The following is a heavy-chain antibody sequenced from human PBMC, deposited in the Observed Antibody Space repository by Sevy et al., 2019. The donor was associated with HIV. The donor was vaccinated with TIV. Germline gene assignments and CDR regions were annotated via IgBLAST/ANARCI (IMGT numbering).Heavy chain of an antibody. J-gene: IGHJ5*02. CDR3: AKEWRFGELCSLIWFDP. V-gene: IGHV3-23*01. CDR2: ISGSGGST. D-gene: IGHD3-10*01. Sequence: GGSLRLSCAASGFTFSSYAMSWVRQAPGKGLEWVSAISGSGGSTYYADSVKGRFTISRDNSKNTLYLQMNSLRAEDTAVYYCAKEWRFGELCSLIWFDPWGQGTLVTVSS. CDR1: GFTFSSYA.